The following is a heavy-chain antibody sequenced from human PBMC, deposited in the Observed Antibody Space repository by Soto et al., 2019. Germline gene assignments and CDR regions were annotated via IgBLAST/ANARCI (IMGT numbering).Heavy chain of an antibody. CDR3: ARDAWKNYFDY. Sequence: EVQLVESGGGLVKPGGSLRLSCAASGFTFSSYSMNWVRQAPGKGLEWVSSISSSSSYIYYADSVKGRFTISRDNAKNSLYLQMNSLRAEATAVYYCARDAWKNYFDYWGQGTLVTVSS. D-gene: IGHD1-1*01. V-gene: IGHV3-21*01. J-gene: IGHJ4*02. CDR1: GFTFSSYS. CDR2: ISSSSSYI.